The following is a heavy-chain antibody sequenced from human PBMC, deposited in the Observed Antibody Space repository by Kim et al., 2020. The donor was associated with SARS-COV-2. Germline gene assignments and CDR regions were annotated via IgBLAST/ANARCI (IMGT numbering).Heavy chain of an antibody. V-gene: IGHV4-30-2*05. Sequence: YYDPSPKSRVTISVDTSQNQFSLKLSSVTAADTAVYYCARGGNSILFFDYWGQGTLVTVSS. CDR3: ARGGNSILFFDY. D-gene: IGHD4-4*01. J-gene: IGHJ4*02.